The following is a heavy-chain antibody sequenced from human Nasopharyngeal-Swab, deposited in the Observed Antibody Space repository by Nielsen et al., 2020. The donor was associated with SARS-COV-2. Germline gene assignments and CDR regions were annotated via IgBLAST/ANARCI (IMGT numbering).Heavy chain of an antibody. CDR1: GFSLSRHG. J-gene: IGHJ4*02. CDR3: AKATTSSSFDS. D-gene: IGHD6-6*01. Sequence: GGSLRLSCAASGFSLSRHGKNWVRQAPGKGLEGVSSVGGSDDSTFYADSVKGRFTISRDRSKNTLYLQMNSLTVEDTAVYYCAKATTSSSFDSWGQGTLVTVSS. V-gene: IGHV3-23*01. CDR2: VGGSDDST.